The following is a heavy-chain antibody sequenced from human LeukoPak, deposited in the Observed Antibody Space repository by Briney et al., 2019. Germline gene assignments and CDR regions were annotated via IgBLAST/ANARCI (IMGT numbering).Heavy chain of an antibody. CDR3: ARGPNYVWGSYRYFDY. V-gene: IGHV4-30-4*01. J-gene: IGHJ4*02. Sequence: SETLSLTCIVSGGSISSGDYYWSWIRQSPGKGLEWIGYIYYTGSISYNPSLNSRLTISVDTSKNQFSLKLSSVTAADTAVYYCARGPNYVWGSYRYFDYWGQGTLVTVSS. D-gene: IGHD3-16*02. CDR2: IYYTGSI. CDR1: GGSISSGDYY.